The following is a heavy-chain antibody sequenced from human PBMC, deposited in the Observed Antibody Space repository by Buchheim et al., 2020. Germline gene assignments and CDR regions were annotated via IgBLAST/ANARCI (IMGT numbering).Heavy chain of an antibody. CDR1: GYTFTSRY. CDR3: ASWAGSASDFWSGPFDY. J-gene: IGHJ4*02. CDR2: INPSDAST. D-gene: IGHD3-3*01. Sequence: QVQLVQSGAEVKKPGASVKVSCKASGYTFTSRYMHWVRQAPGQGLEWMGIINPSDASTRYAQEFQGRVTMTRDTSTNTVYMELSSLRSEDTAVYYCASWAGSASDFWSGPFDYWGEGAL. V-gene: IGHV1-46*01.